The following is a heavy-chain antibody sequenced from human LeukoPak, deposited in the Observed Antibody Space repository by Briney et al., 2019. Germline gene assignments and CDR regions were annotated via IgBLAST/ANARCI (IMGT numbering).Heavy chain of an antibody. CDR1: GGSISSGDYY. J-gene: IGHJ4*02. Sequence: ETLSLTCTVSGGSISSGDYYWSWVRQAPGKGLEWVSGIYGGGSGSTFYAESVKGRFTISRDNSKNTLYLQMNSLRDEDTAIYYCAKDFTPDGIWDIDYWGRGTLITVSS. CDR2: IYGGGSGST. V-gene: IGHV3-23*01. CDR3: AKDFTPDGIWDIDY. D-gene: IGHD1-14*01.